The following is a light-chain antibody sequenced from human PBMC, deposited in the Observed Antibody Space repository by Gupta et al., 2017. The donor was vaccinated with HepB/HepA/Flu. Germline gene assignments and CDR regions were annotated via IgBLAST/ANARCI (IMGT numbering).Light chain of an antibody. J-gene: IGLJ2*01. CDR2: EVK. Sequence: SALTQPPSASGSPAQSVTISCPGTSSDVGGYDYVSWYQQHPGKAPNLIIHEVKRRPSVVSGRFSASESDNTASLTVSELKTEDDADYYVSSDAYNNSLIFGGGTMLTVL. V-gene: IGLV2-8*01. CDR1: SSDVGGYDY. CDR3: SSDAYNNSLI.